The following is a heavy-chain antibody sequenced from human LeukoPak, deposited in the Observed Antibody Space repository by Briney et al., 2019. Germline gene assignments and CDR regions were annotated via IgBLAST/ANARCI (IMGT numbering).Heavy chain of an antibody. V-gene: IGHV1-18*04. D-gene: IGHD2-21*01. Sequence: ASVKVSCKASGYTFTSYGISWVRQAPGQGLEWMGWISAYNGNTNYAQKLQGRVTMTTDTSTSTAYMELRNLRSDDTAVYYCAKLWRAAEFFDYWGQGTLVTVSS. CDR3: AKLWRAAEFFDY. CDR2: ISAYNGNT. CDR1: GYTFTSYG. J-gene: IGHJ4*02.